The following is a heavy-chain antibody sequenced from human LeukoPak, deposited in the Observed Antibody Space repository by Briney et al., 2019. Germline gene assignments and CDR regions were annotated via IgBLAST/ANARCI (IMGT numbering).Heavy chain of an antibody. Sequence: GESLKISCKGSGYSFTNYWIGWERQMPGKGLEWMGIIYPGDSDTRYSPSFQGQVTISADKSISTAYLQWSSLRASDSAMYYCAPKSRGYCSGGRCYIGYWGQGTLVTVSS. CDR3: APKSRGYCSGGRCYIGY. D-gene: IGHD2-15*01. J-gene: IGHJ4*02. CDR1: GYSFTNYW. V-gene: IGHV5-51*06. CDR2: IYPGDSDT.